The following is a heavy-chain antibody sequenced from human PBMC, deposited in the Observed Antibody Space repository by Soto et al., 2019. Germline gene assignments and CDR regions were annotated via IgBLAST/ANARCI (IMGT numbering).Heavy chain of an antibody. V-gene: IGHV3-21*01. J-gene: IGHJ4*02. CDR2: ISKSDYT. D-gene: IGHD2-2*01. Sequence: GGSLRLSCTVSGFAFNNYGINWVRQAPGKGLEWVSSISKSDYTYYSDSVKGRFTISRDNAKNSVSLQMNTLRVEDTAVYYCAREDSIIIPAVSDFWGQGTLVTV. CDR3: AREDSIIIPAVSDF. CDR1: GFAFNNYG.